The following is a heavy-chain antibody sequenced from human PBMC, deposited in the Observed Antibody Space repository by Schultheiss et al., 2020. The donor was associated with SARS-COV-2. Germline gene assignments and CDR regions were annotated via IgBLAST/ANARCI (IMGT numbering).Heavy chain of an antibody. CDR2: IYYSGTN. CDR1: GDSMSSGDYY. D-gene: IGHD3-10*01. J-gene: IGHJ6*01. Sequence: SQTLSLTCSVPGDSMSSGDYYWSWIRQPPGKGLEWIGYIYYSGTNYYNPSLRSRVTLTVDTSKNHFSLRLTSVNAADTAVYYCARTFGGDNTYYYYYVLDVCGLGTTVTISS. V-gene: IGHV4-30-4*01. CDR3: ARTFGGDNTYYYYYVLDV.